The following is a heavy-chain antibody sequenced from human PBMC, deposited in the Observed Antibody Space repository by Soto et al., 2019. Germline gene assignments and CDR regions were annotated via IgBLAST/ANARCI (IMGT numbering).Heavy chain of an antibody. CDR3: ARDGEGTTGTTRVADY. CDR2: ISYDGSNK. D-gene: IGHD1-1*01. CDR1: GFTFSSYA. Sequence: GGSLRLSCAASGFTFSSYAMHWVRQAPGKGLEWVAVISYDGSNKYYADSVKGRFTISRDNSKNTLYLQMNSLRAEDTAVYYCARDGEGTTGTTRVADYWGQGTLVTVSS. V-gene: IGHV3-30-3*01. J-gene: IGHJ4*02.